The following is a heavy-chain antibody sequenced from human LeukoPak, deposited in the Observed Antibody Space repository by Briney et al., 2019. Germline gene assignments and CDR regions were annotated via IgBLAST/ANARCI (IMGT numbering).Heavy chain of an antibody. CDR1: GYTFTGYY. CDR3: ARTTQWLVTNWFDP. CDR2: INPNSGGT. J-gene: IGHJ5*02. V-gene: IGHV1-2*02. D-gene: IGHD6-19*01. Sequence: ASVKVSCKASGYTFTGYYMHWVRQAPGQGLEWMGWINPNSGGTNYAQKFQGRVTMTRNTSISTAYMELSSLRSEDTAVYYCARTTQWLVTNWFDPWGQGTLVTVSS.